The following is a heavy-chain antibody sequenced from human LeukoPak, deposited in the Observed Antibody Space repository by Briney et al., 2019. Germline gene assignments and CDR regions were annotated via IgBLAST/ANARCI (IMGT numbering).Heavy chain of an antibody. J-gene: IGHJ6*03. CDR1: GYTFTSYD. Sequence: ASVKVSCKASGYTFTSYDINWVRQATGQGLEWMGWMDPNSGNTGYAQKFQGRVTMTRNTSISTAYMELSSLRSEDTAVYYCARGGPYGGEYYYYYMDVWGKGTTVTVSS. D-gene: IGHD4-23*01. CDR3: ARGGPYGGEYYYYYMDV. V-gene: IGHV1-8*01. CDR2: MDPNSGNT.